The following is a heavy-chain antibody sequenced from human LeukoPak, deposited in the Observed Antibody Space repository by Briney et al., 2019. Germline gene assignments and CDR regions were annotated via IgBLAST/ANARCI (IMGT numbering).Heavy chain of an antibody. D-gene: IGHD3-3*01. CDR1: GFTVSSNY. CDR2: IYSGGST. Sequence: GGSLRLSCAASGFTVSSNYMSWVRQAPGKGLEWVSVIYSGGSTYYADSVKGRFTISRDNSKNTLYLQMNSLRAEDTAVYYCARGEWLSSYYFDYWGQGTLVTVSS. V-gene: IGHV3-53*01. CDR3: ARGEWLSSYYFDY. J-gene: IGHJ4*02.